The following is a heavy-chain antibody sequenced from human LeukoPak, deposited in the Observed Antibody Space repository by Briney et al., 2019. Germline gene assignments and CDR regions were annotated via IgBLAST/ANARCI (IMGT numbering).Heavy chain of an antibody. V-gene: IGHV1-18*01. Sequence: GASVKVSCKASGYTFTSYGISWVRQAPGQGLEWMGWISPYTGNTEYAQNLQGRLTMTTDTSTSTAYMELRSLRSDDTAVYYCARDQGIAAAGNWFDPWGQGTLVTVSS. CDR3: ARDQGIAAAGNWFDP. J-gene: IGHJ5*02. CDR1: GYTFTSYG. D-gene: IGHD6-13*01. CDR2: ISPYTGNT.